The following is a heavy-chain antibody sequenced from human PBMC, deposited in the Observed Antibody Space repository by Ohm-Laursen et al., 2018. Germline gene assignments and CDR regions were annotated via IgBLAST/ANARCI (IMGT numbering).Heavy chain of an antibody. Sequence: GSLRLSCAAFGFTFTNYWMSWVRQAPGKGLEWVANINQDGSEKYYVDSVKGRFTISRDNANNLLYLQMTSLRAADTAVYHCAKVGRLYYFDYWGQGTRVTVSS. D-gene: IGHD2/OR15-2a*01. CDR1: GFTFTNYW. J-gene: IGHJ4*02. CDR3: AKVGRLYYFDY. V-gene: IGHV3-7*01. CDR2: INQDGSEK.